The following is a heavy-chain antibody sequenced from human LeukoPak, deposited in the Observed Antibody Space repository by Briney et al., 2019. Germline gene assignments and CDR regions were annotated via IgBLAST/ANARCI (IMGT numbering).Heavy chain of an antibody. CDR2: INDDGSDT. CDR3: VRGGPSTWS. J-gene: IGHJ5*02. CDR1: GFTFKLYW. D-gene: IGHD2-15*01. V-gene: IGHV3-74*01. Sequence: GGSLRLPCAASGFTFKLYWMHWVRQVPGKRPVWVSRINDDGSDTIYADSVRGRFTISRDDAKNTVYLQMNNLRAEDTAVYYCVRGGPSTWSWGQGTLVTVSS.